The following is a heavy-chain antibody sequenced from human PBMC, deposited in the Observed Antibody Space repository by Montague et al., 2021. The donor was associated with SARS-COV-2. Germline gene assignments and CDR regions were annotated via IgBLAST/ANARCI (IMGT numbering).Heavy chain of an antibody. CDR2: NNYSGSN. CDR1: GGSISSSSYY. V-gene: IGHV4-39*01. CDR3: ARHHHQQISFFGVFWGGNWFDP. J-gene: IGHJ5*02. D-gene: IGHD3-3*01. Sequence: SETLSLTCTVSGGSISSSSYYWGWISQPKGKGLEWIGSNNYSGSNYYNPSIKSRVTIYVDTKKNQFSLKLSSVTDADTAVYYCARHHHQQISFFGVFWGGNWFDPWGQGTLVTVSS.